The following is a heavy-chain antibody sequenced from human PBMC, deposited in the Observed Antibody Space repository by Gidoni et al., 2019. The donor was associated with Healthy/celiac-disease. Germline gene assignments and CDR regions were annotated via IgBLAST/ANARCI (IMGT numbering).Heavy chain of an antibody. CDR2: ISWNSGSI. CDR3: AKSLTYYYDSSVHY. V-gene: IGHV3-9*01. CDR1: GFTFADYA. Sequence: EVQLVESGGGLVQPGRSLRLSCAASGFTFADYAMHWVRQAPGKGLEWVSGISWNSGSIGYADSVKGRFTISRDNAKNSLYLQMNSLRAEDTALYYCAKSLTYYYDSSVHYWGQGTLVTVSS. J-gene: IGHJ4*02. D-gene: IGHD3-22*01.